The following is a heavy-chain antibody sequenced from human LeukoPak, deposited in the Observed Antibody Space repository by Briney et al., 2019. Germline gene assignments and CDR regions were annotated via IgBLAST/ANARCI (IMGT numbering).Heavy chain of an antibody. D-gene: IGHD3-16*02. V-gene: IGHV1-8*01. Sequence: ASVKVSCKASGYTFTSYDINWVRQATGQGLEWMGWMNPNSGNTGYAQKFQGRVTMTRNTSISTAYMELSSLRSEDTAVYYCARGGEYYDYIWGSYRYPFDYWGQGTLVTVSS. CDR2: MNPNSGNT. CDR3: ARGGEYYDYIWGSYRYPFDY. J-gene: IGHJ4*02. CDR1: GYTFTSYD.